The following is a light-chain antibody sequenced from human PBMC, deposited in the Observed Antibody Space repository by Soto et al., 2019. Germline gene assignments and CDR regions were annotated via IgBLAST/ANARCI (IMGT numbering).Light chain of an antibody. Sequence: QSALTQPASVSGSPGQSITISCTGTSSDVGGYNYVSWYQHHPGKAPKLIIYEVSDRPSGVSNRFSGSRSGNTVSLTISGLQADDEADYYCNSFTSSSTVVFGGGTKLTVL. J-gene: IGLJ2*01. CDR1: SSDVGGYNY. CDR3: NSFTSSSTVV. V-gene: IGLV2-14*01. CDR2: EVS.